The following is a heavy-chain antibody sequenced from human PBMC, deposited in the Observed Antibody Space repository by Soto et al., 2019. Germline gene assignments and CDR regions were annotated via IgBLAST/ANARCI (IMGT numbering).Heavy chain of an antibody. CDR2: IYYSGST. CDR1: GGSISSGGYY. D-gene: IGHD1-26*01. V-gene: IGHV4-31*03. CDR3: AREYSGSSANWFDP. J-gene: IGHJ5*02. Sequence: PSETLSLTCTVSGGSISSGGYYWSWIRQHPGKGLEWIGYIYYSGSTYYNPSLKSRVTISVDTSKNQFSLKLSSVTAADTAVYYCAREYSGSSANWFDPCGQGTLVTVSS.